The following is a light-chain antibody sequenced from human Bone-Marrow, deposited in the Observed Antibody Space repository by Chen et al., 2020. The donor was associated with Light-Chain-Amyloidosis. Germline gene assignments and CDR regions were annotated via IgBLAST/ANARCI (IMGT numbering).Light chain of an antibody. J-gene: IGLJ3*02. CDR3: QVWDRSSDRTV. Sequence: SYVLTQPSSVSVAPGQTATIACGGNNIGYTSVHWYQQTPGQAPLLVVYDDSDRPSGIPERLSGSNSGNTATLTISRVEAGDEADYYCQVWDRSSDRTVFGGGTKLTVL. V-gene: IGLV3-21*02. CDR1: NIGYTS. CDR2: DDS.